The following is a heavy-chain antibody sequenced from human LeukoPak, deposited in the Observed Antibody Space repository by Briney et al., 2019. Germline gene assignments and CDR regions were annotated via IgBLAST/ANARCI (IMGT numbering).Heavy chain of an antibody. CDR3: ARGVYNYGGHNWFDP. CDR1: GGSISSYY. J-gene: IGHJ5*02. CDR2: ISYSGST. V-gene: IGHV4-59*01. D-gene: IGHD5-18*01. Sequence: SETLSLTCTVSGGSISSYYWSWIRQPPGKGLEWIGYISYSGSTNYNPSLKSRVTISVDTSKNQFSLKLSSVTAADTAVYYCARGVYNYGGHNWFDPWGQGTPVTVSS.